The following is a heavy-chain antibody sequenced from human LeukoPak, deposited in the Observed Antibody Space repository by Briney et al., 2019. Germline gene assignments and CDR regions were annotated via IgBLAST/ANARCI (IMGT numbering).Heavy chain of an antibody. CDR1: GGSFSGYY. J-gene: IGHJ3*02. CDR3: ARGRRIQLWLRAFDI. D-gene: IGHD5-18*01. Sequence: PSETLSLTCAVYGGSFSGYYWSWIGHPPGKGLELIGEINHSGSTNYNPSLKSRVTISVDTSKNQFSLKLSSVTAADTAVYYCARGRRIQLWLRAFDIWGQGTMVTVSS. CDR2: INHSGST. V-gene: IGHV4-34*01.